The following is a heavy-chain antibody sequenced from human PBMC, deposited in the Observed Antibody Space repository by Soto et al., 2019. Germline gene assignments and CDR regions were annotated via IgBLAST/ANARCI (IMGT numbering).Heavy chain of an antibody. J-gene: IGHJ6*02. D-gene: IGHD2-8*01. CDR1: GGSISSGDYY. V-gene: IGHV4-30-4*01. CDR2: IYYSGST. Sequence: PSETLSLTCTVSGGSISSGDYYWSWIRQPPGKGLEWIGYIYYSGSTYYNPSLKSRVTISVDTSKNQFSLKLSSVTAADTAVYYCARDLGYCTNGVCYLYYYYGMDVWGQGTAVT. CDR3: ARDLGYCTNGVCYLYYYYGMDV.